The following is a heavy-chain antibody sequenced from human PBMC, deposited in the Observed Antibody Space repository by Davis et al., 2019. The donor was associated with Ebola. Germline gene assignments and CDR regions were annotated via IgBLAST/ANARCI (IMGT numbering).Heavy chain of an antibody. J-gene: IGHJ4*02. CDR3: ARGESDSGSYSLMSPLYYFDY. CDR2: ISGSGGST. V-gene: IGHV3-23*01. CDR1: GFAFSSYA. Sequence: GESLKISCAASGFAFSSYAMSWVRQAPGKGLEWVSAISGSGGSTYSADSVKGRFTISRDNSKNTLYVQMNSLRAEDTAVYYCARGESDSGSYSLMSPLYYFDYWGQGTLVTVSS. D-gene: IGHD1-26*01.